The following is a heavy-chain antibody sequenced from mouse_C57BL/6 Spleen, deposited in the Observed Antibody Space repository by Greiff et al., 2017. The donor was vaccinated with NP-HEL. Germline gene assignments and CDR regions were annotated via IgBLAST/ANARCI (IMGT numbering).Heavy chain of an antibody. J-gene: IGHJ2*01. CDR2: ISSGGSYT. D-gene: IGHD4-1*01. Sequence: EVHLVESGGELVKPGGSLKLSCAASGFTFSSYGMSWVRQTPDKRLEWVATISSGGSYTYYPDSVKGRFTISRDNAKNTLYLQMSSLKSEDTAMYYCARANSHFDYWGQGTTLTVSS. CDR3: ARANSHFDY. CDR1: GFTFSSYG. V-gene: IGHV5-6*01.